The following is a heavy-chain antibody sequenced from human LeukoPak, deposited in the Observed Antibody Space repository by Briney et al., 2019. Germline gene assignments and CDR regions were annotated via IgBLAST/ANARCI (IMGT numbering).Heavy chain of an antibody. D-gene: IGHD3-16*01. V-gene: IGHV1-18*01. J-gene: IGHJ6*03. CDR1: GYTFTSYG. CDR3: ARLRVGATSGSYYKMDV. Sequence: ASVKVSCKASGYTFTSYGISWVRQAPGQGLEWMGWISPYNGNTNYAQKLQGRVTMTTDTSTSTAYMELRSLRSDDTAVYYCARLRVGATSGSYYKMDVWGKGTTVTVSS. CDR2: ISPYNGNT.